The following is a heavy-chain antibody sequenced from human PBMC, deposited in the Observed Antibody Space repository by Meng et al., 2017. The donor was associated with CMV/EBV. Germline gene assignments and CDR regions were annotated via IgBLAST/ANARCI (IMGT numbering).Heavy chain of an antibody. Sequence: VTPVKPGAEVKSPGASVKVSCQTSGYRFSDHYMHWVRQAPGQGLEWMGWIYPNSGGTHYAQKFQDRVTMTRDTSISTVYMELSRLTSDDTAVYYCVRDHNWGPDYWGQGTLVTVSS. D-gene: IGHD1-1*01. J-gene: IGHJ4*02. CDR3: VRDHNWGPDY. CDR1: GYRFSDHY. CDR2: IYPNSGGT. V-gene: IGHV1-2*02.